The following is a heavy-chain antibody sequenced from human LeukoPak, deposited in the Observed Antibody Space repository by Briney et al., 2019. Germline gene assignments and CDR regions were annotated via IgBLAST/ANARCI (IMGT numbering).Heavy chain of an antibody. V-gene: IGHV3-74*01. J-gene: IGHJ4*02. CDR2: FNSDGGSR. CDR3: ASASSHRIAAGGDY. CDR1: GFTFSNYW. Sequence: GSLRLSCAASGFTFSNYWMHWVRQAPGKGLVWVSRFNSDGGSRNYADSVKGGFTISRDNAKNTLYLQMNSLRAEDTAVYYCASASSHRIAAGGDYWGQGTLVTVSS. D-gene: IGHD6-13*01.